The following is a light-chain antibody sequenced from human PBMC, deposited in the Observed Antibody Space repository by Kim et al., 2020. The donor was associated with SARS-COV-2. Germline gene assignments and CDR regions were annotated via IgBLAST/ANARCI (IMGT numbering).Light chain of an antibody. J-gene: IGLJ1*01. V-gene: IGLV1-40*01. CDR3: QSYDNSLSGYV. CDR2: GNN. Sequence: VTHPCTGSNSNIGAGYALHSYQQLPGTAPKLVIYGNNHRPSGVPARFSGSKSGTSASLAITGLQAEDEADYYCQSYDNSLSGYVFGTGTKVTVL. CDR1: NSNIGAGYA.